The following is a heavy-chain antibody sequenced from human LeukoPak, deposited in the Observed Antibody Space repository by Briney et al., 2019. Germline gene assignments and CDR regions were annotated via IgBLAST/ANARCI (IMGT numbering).Heavy chain of an antibody. J-gene: IGHJ4*02. V-gene: IGHV4-34*01. Sequence: SETLSLTCAVYGGSFSGYYWSWIRQPPGKGLEWIGEINHSGSTNYNPSLKSRVTISVDTSKNQFSLKVRSVTAADTAVYYCARVGVVPAANYFDYWGQGTLVTVSS. D-gene: IGHD2-2*01. CDR3: ARVGVVPAANYFDY. CDR1: GGSFSGYY. CDR2: INHSGST.